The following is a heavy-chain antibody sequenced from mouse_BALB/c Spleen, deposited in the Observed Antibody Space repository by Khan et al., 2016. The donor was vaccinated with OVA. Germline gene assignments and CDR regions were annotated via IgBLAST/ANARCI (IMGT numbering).Heavy chain of an antibody. CDR3: ARPPYFSFTLDY. CDR1: GYSFTNYG. D-gene: IGHD2-10*01. V-gene: IGHV9-3-1*01. CDR2: INTYTGEP. J-gene: IGHJ4*01. Sequence: QIQLVQSGPELKKPGETVKISCKASGYSFTNYGMNWVKQSPGKALKWMGWINTYTGEPTYADEFKGRFAFSLETSANTAYLQINILKNEDTATYFCARPPYFSFTLDYWSQGTSVTVSS.